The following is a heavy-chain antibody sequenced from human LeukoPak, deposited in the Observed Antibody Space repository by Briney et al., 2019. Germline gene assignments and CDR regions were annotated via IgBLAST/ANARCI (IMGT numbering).Heavy chain of an antibody. CDR3: AVSFVSGDYYYYMDV. CDR1: GFTFSSYS. V-gene: IGHV3-48*01. J-gene: IGHJ6*03. CDR2: IGSSSSTI. D-gene: IGHD1-26*01. Sequence: GGSLRLSCAASGFTFSSYSMNWVRQAPGKGLEWVSYIGSSSSTIYYGDSVKGRFTISRDNAKNSLYLQMNSLRVEDTAVYYCAVSFVSGDYYYYMDVWGKGTTVTVSS.